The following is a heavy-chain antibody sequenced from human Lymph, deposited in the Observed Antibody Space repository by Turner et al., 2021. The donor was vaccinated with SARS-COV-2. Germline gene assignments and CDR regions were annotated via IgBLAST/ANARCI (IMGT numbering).Heavy chain of an antibody. Sequence: VQLVQSGAEVKKHGESLKVTCKGSGYTFTSYWIGWVRQMPGSGLEWMGIICPGDSDTRYGPSFQGQVTISADKSICTAYLQWSSLKASDSAMYYCARREWGGALGHIDYWGQGTLVTVSS. J-gene: IGHJ4*02. CDR1: GYTFTSYW. D-gene: IGHD3-3*01. CDR2: ICPGDSDT. V-gene: IGHV5-51*01. CDR3: ARREWGGALGHIDY.